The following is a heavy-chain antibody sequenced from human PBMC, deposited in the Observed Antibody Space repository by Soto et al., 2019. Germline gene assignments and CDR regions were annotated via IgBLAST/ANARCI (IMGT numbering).Heavy chain of an antibody. CDR1: GFTFSSFG. D-gene: IGHD6-13*01. CDR2: ISYDRSDK. CDR3: AKMSSSWSWYYFDY. J-gene: IGHJ4*02. V-gene: IGHV3-30*18. Sequence: QVQLVESGGGVVQPGRSLRLSCAASGFTFSSFGMHWVRQVPGKGLEWVAVISYDRSDKYYADSVKGRFTISRDNSKNTLYLQMNSRRAEDTAMYYCAKMSSSWSWYYFDYWGQGTLVTVSS.